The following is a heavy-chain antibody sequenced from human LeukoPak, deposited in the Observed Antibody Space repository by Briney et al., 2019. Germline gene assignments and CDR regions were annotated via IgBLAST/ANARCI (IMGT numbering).Heavy chain of an antibody. CDR3: AKDGLWFGDLTYFDY. V-gene: IGHV3-30*18. CDR2: ISSDGSNK. CDR1: GFTFSNYG. D-gene: IGHD3-10*01. Sequence: GGSLRLSCGASGFTFSNYGMHWVRQAPGKGLEWVAVISSDGSNKYYADSVKGRFTISRDNSKNTLFLQMNSLRAEDTAVYYCAKDGLWFGDLTYFDYWGLGTLVTVSS. J-gene: IGHJ4*02.